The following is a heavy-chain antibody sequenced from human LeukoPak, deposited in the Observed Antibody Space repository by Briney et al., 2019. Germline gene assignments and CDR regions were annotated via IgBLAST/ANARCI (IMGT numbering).Heavy chain of an antibody. J-gene: IGHJ6*03. CDR1: GFTFSSYA. CDR3: ARPYSNYYYYYYMDV. CDR2: ISYDGSNK. D-gene: IGHD4-11*01. V-gene: IGHV3-30*01. Sequence: GGSLRLSCAASGFTFSSYAMHWVRQAPGKGLEWVAVISYDGSNKYYADSVKGRFIISRDNSKNTLYLQMNSLRVEDTAVYYCARPYSNYYYYYYMDVWGKGTTVTVSS.